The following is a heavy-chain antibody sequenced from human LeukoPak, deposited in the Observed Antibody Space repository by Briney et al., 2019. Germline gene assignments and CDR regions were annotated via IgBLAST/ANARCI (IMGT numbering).Heavy chain of an antibody. J-gene: IGHJ6*02. CDR2: INDSRST. CDR3: ARTSTLAWASRSGMDV. CDR1: GGSFSGSS. V-gene: IGHV4-34*01. Sequence: SETLSLTCAVYGGSFSGSSWCWIRHPPEEGREWSGEINDSRSTNYNPSLKSRVTISVDTSKNQFSLKLSSMTAAEAAVYYCARTSTLAWASRSGMDVWGQGTTVTVSS. D-gene: IGHD1-26*01.